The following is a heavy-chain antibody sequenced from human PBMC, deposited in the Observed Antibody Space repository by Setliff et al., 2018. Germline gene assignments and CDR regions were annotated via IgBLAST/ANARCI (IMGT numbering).Heavy chain of an antibody. CDR1: GYSFTSYW. V-gene: IGHV5-51*01. CDR3: ARQARGYYYDSSGYYRASPGYYYMDV. CDR2: IYPGDSDT. J-gene: IGHJ6*03. Sequence: PGESLMLSGHGSGYSFTSYWIGWVRQMPGKGLEWMGNIYPGDSDTRYSPSFQGQFTISADQSISTAYLQWSSLKAADTAMYYCARQARGYYYDSSGYYRASPGYYYMDVWGKVTTGTVS. D-gene: IGHD3-22*01.